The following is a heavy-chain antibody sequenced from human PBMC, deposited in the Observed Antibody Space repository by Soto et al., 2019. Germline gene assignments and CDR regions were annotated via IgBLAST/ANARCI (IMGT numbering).Heavy chain of an antibody. J-gene: IGHJ4*02. D-gene: IGHD4-17*01. CDR2: INAHNGNT. Sequence: QVQLVQSGAEVKKPGASVKVSCKASGSTFPSSTVSWVRQAPGQGLEWMGWINAHNGNTKYAQKFQGGLTMTTDTSPGTGYMELRSLRSDDTAIYFCAIADYGDPDYWGQGTLVTVSS. CDR3: AIADYGDPDY. V-gene: IGHV1-18*01. CDR1: GSTFPSST.